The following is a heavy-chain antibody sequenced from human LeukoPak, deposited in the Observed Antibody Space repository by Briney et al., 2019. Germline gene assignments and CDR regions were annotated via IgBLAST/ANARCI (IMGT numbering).Heavy chain of an antibody. CDR2: ISAYNGNT. D-gene: IGHD3-9*01. V-gene: IGHV1-18*04. Sequence: ASVKVSCKASGYTFTGYYMHWVRQAPGQGLEWMGWISAYNGNTNYAQKLQGRVTMTTDTSTSTAYMELRSLRSDDTAVYYCATVNYDILTGYYIDAFDIWGQGTMVTVSS. CDR3: ATVNYDILTGYYIDAFDI. CDR1: GYTFTGYY. J-gene: IGHJ3*02.